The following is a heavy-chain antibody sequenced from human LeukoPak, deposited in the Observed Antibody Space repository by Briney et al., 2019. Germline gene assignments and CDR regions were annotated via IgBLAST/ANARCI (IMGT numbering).Heavy chain of an antibody. Sequence: TSETLSLTCTVSGGSISSYYWSWIRQPAGKGLEWIGRIYTSGSTNCNPSLKSRVTMSVDTSKNQFSLKLSSVTAADTAVYYCASTRLRFLEWLPLDAFDIWGQGTMVTVSS. CDR2: IYTSGST. V-gene: IGHV4-4*07. D-gene: IGHD3-3*01. CDR1: GGSISSYY. CDR3: ASTRLRFLEWLPLDAFDI. J-gene: IGHJ3*02.